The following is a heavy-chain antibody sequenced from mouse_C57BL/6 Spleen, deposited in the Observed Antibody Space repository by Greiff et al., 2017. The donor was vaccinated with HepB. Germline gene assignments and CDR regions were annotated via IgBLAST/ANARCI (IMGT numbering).Heavy chain of an antibody. V-gene: IGHV1-54*01. D-gene: IGHD1-1*01. Sequence: QVQLQQSGAELVRPGTSVKVSCKASGYAFTNYLIEWVKQRPGQGLEWIGVINPGSGGTNYNEKFKGKATLTADKSSSTAYMQLSSLTSEDSAVYFCARSGTTGCAMDYWGQGTSVTVSS. CDR1: GYAFTNYL. CDR3: ARSGTTGCAMDY. CDR2: INPGSGGT. J-gene: IGHJ4*01.